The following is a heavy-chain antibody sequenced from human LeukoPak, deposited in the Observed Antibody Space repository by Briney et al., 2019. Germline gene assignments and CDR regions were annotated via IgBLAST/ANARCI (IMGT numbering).Heavy chain of an antibody. CDR2: ITDSGNTT. CDR1: GFTFSSYY. Sequence: GGSLTLSCAASGFTFSSYYMNWIRLSPGKGLEWVRYITDSGNTTYYADSGKGRFTISRDNSKNTLYLQMSSLRAEDTAVYYCATLRLSDHFDYWGQRTLVTVSS. D-gene: IGHD2-15*01. V-gene: IGHV3-23*01. J-gene: IGHJ4*02. CDR3: ATLRLSDHFDY.